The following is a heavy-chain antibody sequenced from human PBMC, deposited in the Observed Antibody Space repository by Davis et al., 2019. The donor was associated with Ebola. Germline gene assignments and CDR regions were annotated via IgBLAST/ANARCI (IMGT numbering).Heavy chain of an antibody. CDR2: GFYSGTT. CDR1: GASINSYY. J-gene: IGHJ3*02. Sequence: MPSETLSLTCTVSGASINSYYWTWIRQPPGKGLEWVAYGFYSGTTKYYPSLKSRVTVTVDMSNNQLSLKLSSVTAADPAVYYCARHAPGYSYGTRDPLDIWGQGTIVTVSS. CDR3: ARHAPGYSYGTRDPLDI. V-gene: IGHV4-59*01. D-gene: IGHD5-18*01.